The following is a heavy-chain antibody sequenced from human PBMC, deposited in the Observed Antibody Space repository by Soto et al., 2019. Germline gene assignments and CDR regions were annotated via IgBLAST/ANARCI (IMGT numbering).Heavy chain of an antibody. CDR2: INAGNGNT. CDR3: ARSLWFGELLYYFDY. CDR1: GYTFTSNA. V-gene: IGHV1-3*01. D-gene: IGHD3-10*01. J-gene: IGHJ4*02. Sequence: ASVKVSCKASGYTFTSNAMHWVRQAPGQRLEWMGWINAGNGNTKYSQKFQGWVTMTRDTSISTAYMELSRLRSDDTAVYYCARSLWFGELLYYFDYWGQGTLVTVSS.